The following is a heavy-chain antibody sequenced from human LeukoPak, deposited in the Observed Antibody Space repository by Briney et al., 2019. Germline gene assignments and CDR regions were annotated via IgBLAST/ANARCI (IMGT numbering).Heavy chain of an antibody. D-gene: IGHD2-15*01. CDR1: GFSVTSKY. J-gene: IGHJ6*02. V-gene: IGHV3-53*01. CDR2: IYIDGNT. CDR3: ARGGVVVALGSYGMDV. Sequence: GGSLRLSCAASGFSVTSKYMNWVRQAPGKGLEWVSVIYIDGNTYYADSVKGRFTISRDNSKNTLYLQMNTLRAEDTAVYYCARGGVVVALGSYGMDVWGLGTTVTVSS.